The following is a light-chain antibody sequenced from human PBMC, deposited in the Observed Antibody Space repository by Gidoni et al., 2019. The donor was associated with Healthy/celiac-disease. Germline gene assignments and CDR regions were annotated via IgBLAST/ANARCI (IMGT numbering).Light chain of an antibody. CDR1: QCVSSY. CDR2: DAS. CDR3: QQRSNWPFT. Sequence: EIVLTQSPATLSLSPGERATLSCRASQCVSSYLAWYQQKPGQAPRLLIYDASNRATGIPARFSGSGSGTDFTLTISSLEPEDFAVYYCQQRSNWPFTFXPXTKVDIK. V-gene: IGKV3-11*01. J-gene: IGKJ3*01.